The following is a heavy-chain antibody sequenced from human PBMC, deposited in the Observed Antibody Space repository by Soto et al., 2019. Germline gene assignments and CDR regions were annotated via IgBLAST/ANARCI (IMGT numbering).Heavy chain of an antibody. V-gene: IGHV5-10-1*01. Sequence: PGESLKISCKGSGYSFTSYWISWVRQMSGKGLEWMGRIDPSDSYTNYSPSFQGHVTISADKSISTAYLQWSSLKASDTAMYYCATSWVRYCSSTSCYPGYGMDVWGQGTTVTVSS. CDR3: ATSWVRYCSSTSCYPGYGMDV. CDR2: IDPSDSYT. D-gene: IGHD2-2*01. CDR1: GYSFTSYW. J-gene: IGHJ6*02.